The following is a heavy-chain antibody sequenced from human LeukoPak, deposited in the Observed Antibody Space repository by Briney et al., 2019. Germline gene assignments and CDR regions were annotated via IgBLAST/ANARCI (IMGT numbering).Heavy chain of an antibody. CDR1: GYTLTAYY. D-gene: IGHD2-15*01. V-gene: IGHV1-2*06. Sequence: GASVKVSCKASGYTLTAYYIYWVRQAPGQGLEWMGRINPNSGGTDYAQNFQGRVTMTRDTSISTAYMELSRLRSDDTAVYYCARGYCSCGTCYLVENWLDPWGQGTLVTVSS. CDR2: INPNSGGT. CDR3: ARGYCSCGTCYLVENWLDP. J-gene: IGHJ5*02.